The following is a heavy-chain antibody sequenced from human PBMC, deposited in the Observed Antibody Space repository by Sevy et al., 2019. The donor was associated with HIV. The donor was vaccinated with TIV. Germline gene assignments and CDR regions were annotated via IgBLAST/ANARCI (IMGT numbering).Heavy chain of an antibody. Sequence: GGSLRLSCAASGFTFDDYAMPWVRQAPGKGLEWVSGISWNSGRIGYADSVKGRFTISRDNAKNSLYLQMNSLRAEDTALYYCAKGSYGGNSGMVDYWGQGTLVTVSS. CDR2: ISWNSGRI. CDR3: AKGSYGGNSGMVDY. D-gene: IGHD4-17*01. CDR1: GFTFDDYA. J-gene: IGHJ4*02. V-gene: IGHV3-9*01.